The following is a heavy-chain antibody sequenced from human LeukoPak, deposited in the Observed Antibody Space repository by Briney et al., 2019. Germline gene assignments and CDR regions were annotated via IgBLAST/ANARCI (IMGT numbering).Heavy chain of an antibody. Sequence: GGSLRLSCAASGFTFSSYSMNWVRQAPGKGLEWVSSISSGSSYIYYADSVKGRFTISRDNAKNSLYLQMNSLRAEDTAVYYCARGVMPQLPDWFDPWAREPWSPSPQ. D-gene: IGHD2-2*01. J-gene: IGHJ5*02. CDR3: ARGVMPQLPDWFDP. CDR2: ISSGSSYI. CDR1: GFTFSSYS. V-gene: IGHV3-21*01.